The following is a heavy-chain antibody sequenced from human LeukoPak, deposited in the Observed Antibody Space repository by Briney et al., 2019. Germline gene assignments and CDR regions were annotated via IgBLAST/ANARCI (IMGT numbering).Heavy chain of an antibody. V-gene: IGHV1-18*01. J-gene: IGHJ4*02. Sequence: ASVKVSCKASGYTFTSYGISWVRQAPGQGLEWMGWISAYNGNTNYAQKLQGRVTMTTDTSTSTAYMELRSLRSDDTAVYYCARFTTAKGHGYYYFDYWGREPWSPSPQ. D-gene: IGHD3-22*01. CDR3: ARFTTAKGHGYYYFDY. CDR2: ISAYNGNT. CDR1: GYTFTSYG.